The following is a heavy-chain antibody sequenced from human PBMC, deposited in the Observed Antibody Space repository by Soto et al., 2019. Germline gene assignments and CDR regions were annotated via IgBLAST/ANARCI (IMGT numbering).Heavy chain of an antibody. D-gene: IGHD2-2*01. CDR2: ISSSSSYI. CDR3: ARDLPAAIGDYYGMDV. J-gene: IGHJ6*02. CDR1: GFTFSSYS. V-gene: IGHV3-21*01. Sequence: GVSLRLSCAASGFTFSSYSMNWVRQAPGKGLEWVSSISSSSSYIYYADSVKGRFTISRDNAKNSLYLQMNSLRAEDTAVYYCARDLPAAIGDYYGMDVWGQGTTVTVYS.